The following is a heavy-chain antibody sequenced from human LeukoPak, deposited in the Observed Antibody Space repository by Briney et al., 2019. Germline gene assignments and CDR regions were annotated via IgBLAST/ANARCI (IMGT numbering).Heavy chain of an antibody. D-gene: IGHD5-18*01. CDR2: TNADGSTT. J-gene: IGHJ4*02. V-gene: IGHV3-74*01. Sequence: GGSLRLSCAASGFTFSSYWMSWVRQAPGKGLVWVSRTNADGSTTSYADCVKGRFTISRDNAKNTLYLQMNSLRAEDTAVYYCARGVDTTMPYVWGQGTLVTVSS. CDR1: GFTFSSYW. CDR3: ARGVDTTMPYV.